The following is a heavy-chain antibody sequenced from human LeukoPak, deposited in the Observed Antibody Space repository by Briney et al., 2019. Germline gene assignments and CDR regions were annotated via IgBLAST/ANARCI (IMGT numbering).Heavy chain of an antibody. Sequence: PGGTLTLSCTASGFTFSTYAMSWVRQPPGKGLQWVSLSSGDGAHYADSVKGRFTISRDNSKNTVYLQMTKLRAEDTAVYYCAKGYIQLWWFDYWGQGTLVTVSS. CDR3: AKGYIQLWWFDY. V-gene: IGHV3-23*01. CDR1: GFTFSTYA. D-gene: IGHD2-21*01. CDR2: SSGDGA. J-gene: IGHJ4*02.